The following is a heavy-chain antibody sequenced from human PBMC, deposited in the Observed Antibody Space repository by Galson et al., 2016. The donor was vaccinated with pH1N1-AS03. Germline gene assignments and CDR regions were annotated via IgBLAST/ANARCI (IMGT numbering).Heavy chain of an antibody. CDR3: ARDRGWNYGGLDL. CDR2: IGTSSTYI. Sequence: SLRLSCAASGFIFSAYPMNWVRQAPGKGLEWVSFIGTSSTYIYYADSVKGRFTISRDNMKKSLYLQLNSLRAEETGIYYCARDRGWNYGGLDLWGQGTLVTGSS. D-gene: IGHD1-7*01. J-gene: IGHJ5*02. CDR1: GFIFSAYP. V-gene: IGHV3-21*01.